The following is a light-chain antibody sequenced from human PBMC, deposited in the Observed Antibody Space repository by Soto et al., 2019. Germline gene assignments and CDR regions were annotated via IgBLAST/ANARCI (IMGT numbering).Light chain of an antibody. CDR2: AAS. Sequence: IQMTQSPSSLSAFIGDRVTITCRASQSIGGYLNWYQQIPGKAPKLLIYAASTLQSGVPSRFSGGGSDADFTLTISSLQPEDFATYYSQQSYSTPWTFGQGTKVDIK. CDR1: QSIGGY. J-gene: IGKJ1*01. CDR3: QQSYSTPWT. V-gene: IGKV1-39*01.